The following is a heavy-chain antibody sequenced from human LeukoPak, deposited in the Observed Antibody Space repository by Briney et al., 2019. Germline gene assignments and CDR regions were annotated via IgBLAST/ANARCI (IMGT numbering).Heavy chain of an antibody. V-gene: IGHV3-23*01. J-gene: IGHJ6*03. CDR2: ISGSGRST. D-gene: IGHD2-2*01. Sequence: GGSLRLSCAASGFTFSSYAMKWVRQAPGKGLKWDSAISGSGRSTYYADSVKGRFTISRDNSKNTLYLQMNSLRAEDTAVYYCAKDPMDCTSANSAWIHHYYYIDVWGKGTTVTVSS. CDR1: GFTFSSYA. CDR3: AKDPMDCTSANSAWIHHYYYIDV.